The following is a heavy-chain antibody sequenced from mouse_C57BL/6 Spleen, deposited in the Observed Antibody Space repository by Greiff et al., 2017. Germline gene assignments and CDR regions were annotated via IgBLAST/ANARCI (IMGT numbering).Heavy chain of an antibody. CDR1: GYTFTSYW. CDR2: IDPSDSET. V-gene: IGHV1-52*01. Sequence: QVQLKQPGAELVRPGSSVKLSCKASGYTFTSYWMHWVKQRPIQGLEWIGNIDPSDSETHYNQKFKDKATLTVDKSSSTAYMQLSSLTSEDSAVYYCARSQRDSNYVGWYFDVWGTGTTVTVSS. D-gene: IGHD2-5*01. J-gene: IGHJ1*03. CDR3: ARSQRDSNYVGWYFDV.